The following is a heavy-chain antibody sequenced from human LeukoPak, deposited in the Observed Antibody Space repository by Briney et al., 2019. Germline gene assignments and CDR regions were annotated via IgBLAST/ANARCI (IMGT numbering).Heavy chain of an antibody. CDR3: ARGRTGAAALDF. J-gene: IGHJ4*02. Sequence: SETLSLTCAVYGGSFSGHYWTWIRQAQGKGLEWFGESTHTGSTNYNPSLKSRVTISVDTSKNQFSLKLTSVSAADTAVYHCARGRTGAAALDFWGPGTLVTVSS. CDR2: STHTGST. CDR1: GGSFSGHY. V-gene: IGHV4-34*01. D-gene: IGHD2-2*01.